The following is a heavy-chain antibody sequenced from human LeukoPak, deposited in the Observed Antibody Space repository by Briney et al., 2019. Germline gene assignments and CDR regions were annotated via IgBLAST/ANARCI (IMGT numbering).Heavy chain of an antibody. CDR3: AKGIGSGSYYLFDY. Sequence: GGSLRLSCAASGFTFSSYAMSWVRQAPGKGLEWVSAISGSGDSTYYADSVKGRFTIPRDNSKNTLYLQMNSLRAEDTAVYYCAKGIGSGSYYLFDYWGQGTLVTVSS. CDR2: ISGSGDST. D-gene: IGHD3-10*01. V-gene: IGHV3-23*01. J-gene: IGHJ4*02. CDR1: GFTFSSYA.